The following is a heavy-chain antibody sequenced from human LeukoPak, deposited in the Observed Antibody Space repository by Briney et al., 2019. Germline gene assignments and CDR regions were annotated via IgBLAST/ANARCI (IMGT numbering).Heavy chain of an antibody. CDR2: IIPILGIA. V-gene: IGHV1-69*02. J-gene: IGHJ4*02. D-gene: IGHD1-26*01. CDR1: GGTFSSYT. Sequence: SVEVSCKASGGTFSSYTISWVRQAPGQGLEWMGRIIPILGIANYAQKFQGRVTITADKSTSTAYMELSSLRSEDTAVYYCARGLLSGSLDFDYWGQGTLVTVSS. CDR3: ARGLLSGSLDFDY.